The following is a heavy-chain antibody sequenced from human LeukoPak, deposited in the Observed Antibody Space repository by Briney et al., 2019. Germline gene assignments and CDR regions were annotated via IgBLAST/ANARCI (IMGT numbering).Heavy chain of an antibody. V-gene: IGHV3-74*01. D-gene: IGHD5-24*01. CDR3: VRDGDDFNFDY. J-gene: IGHJ4*02. Sequence: RTGVSLRLSCAASGFTFRSYWVHWVRQAPGKGLEWVSRVIRDGSFTNYADSVKGRFTISRDNAKNTLYLQMSSLRAEDTAVYFCVRDGDDFNFDYWGQGSLVTVSS. CDR1: GFTFRSYW. CDR2: VIRDGSFT.